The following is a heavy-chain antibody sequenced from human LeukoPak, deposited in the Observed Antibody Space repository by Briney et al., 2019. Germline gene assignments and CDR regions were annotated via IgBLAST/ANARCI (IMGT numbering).Heavy chain of an antibody. J-gene: IGHJ1*01. CDR2: ISGSGGST. CDR3: AKGGPVAADPRYFQH. D-gene: IGHD6-19*01. V-gene: IGHV3-23*01. CDR1: GFTFSSYA. Sequence: PGGSLRLSCAASGFTFSSYAMSWVRQAPGKGLEWVSAISGSGGSTYYADSVEGRFPISRDSSKNTLYLQMNSLRAEDTAVYYCAKGGPVAADPRYFQHWGQGTLVTVSS.